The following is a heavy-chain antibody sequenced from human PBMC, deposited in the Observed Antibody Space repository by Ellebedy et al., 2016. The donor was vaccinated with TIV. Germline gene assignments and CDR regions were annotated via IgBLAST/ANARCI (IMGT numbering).Heavy chain of an antibody. CDR1: GFTFSNYA. CDR2: VSAGGDNT. Sequence: GESLKISCAVSGFTFSNYAMTWVRQAPGKGLEWVSDVSAGGDNTNYADSVKGRFTISRDRSKNTLYLQMNGLRADDTATYYCARYSSSSRRNYYYYGMDVWGQGTLVTVSS. D-gene: IGHD6-6*01. V-gene: IGHV3-23*01. CDR3: ARYSSSSRRNYYYYGMDV. J-gene: IGHJ6*02.